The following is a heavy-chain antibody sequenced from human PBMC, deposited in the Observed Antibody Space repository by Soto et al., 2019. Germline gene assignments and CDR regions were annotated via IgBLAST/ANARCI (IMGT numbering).Heavy chain of an antibody. Sequence: PSETLSLTCTVSGGSISSYYWSWIRQPPGKGLEWIGYIYYSGSTNYNPSLKSRVTISVDTSKNQFSLKLSSVTAADTAVYYCARSRGGYKSDYGMDVWGQGTTVTVSS. D-gene: IGHD5-12*01. CDR3: ARSRGGYKSDYGMDV. CDR1: GGSISSYY. CDR2: IYYSGST. V-gene: IGHV4-59*01. J-gene: IGHJ6*02.